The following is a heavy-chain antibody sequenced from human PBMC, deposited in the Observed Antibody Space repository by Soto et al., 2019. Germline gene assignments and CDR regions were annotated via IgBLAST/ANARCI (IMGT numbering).Heavy chain of an antibody. J-gene: IGHJ4*02. V-gene: IGHV4-59*01. D-gene: IGHD6-19*01. Sequence: SETLSLTCSVSGSSISSFYWSWIRQPPGKGLEWIGHIHSGNTNYNPSLKSRVTISVDTSKNQLSLKLSSVTPADTAVYYCARSTGWPGFDFWGQGALVTVSS. CDR1: GSSISSFY. CDR3: ARSTGWPGFDF. CDR2: IHSGNT.